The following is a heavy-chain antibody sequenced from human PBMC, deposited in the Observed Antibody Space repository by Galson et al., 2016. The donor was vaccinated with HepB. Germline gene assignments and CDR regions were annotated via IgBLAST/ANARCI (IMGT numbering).Heavy chain of an antibody. CDR1: GYTFIRFY. J-gene: IGHJ6*03. D-gene: IGHD2-15*01. Sequence: SVKVSCKASGYTFIRFYMHWVRQAPGHGLEWMGMINPTDGTTTYAQNFQGRVTMTRGPSTSTVHMYLSSLRSEDTAVYYCARDRATVGCSSSSCNHYMDVWGQRDHGHRLL. V-gene: IGHV1-46*01. CDR2: INPTDGTT. CDR3: ARDRATVGCSSSSCNHYMDV.